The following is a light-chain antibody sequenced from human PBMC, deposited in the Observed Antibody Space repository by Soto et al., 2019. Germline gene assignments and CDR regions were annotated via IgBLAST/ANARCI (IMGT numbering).Light chain of an antibody. V-gene: IGKV1-5*03. Sequence: DIQLTQSPSFLSASVGDRVTITCRASQTISSWLAWYQQKPGKAPKLLIYKASTLKSGVPSRFSGSGSGTEFTLTISSLQPDDFATYYCQHYNSYSETFGLGTKVDIK. CDR1: QTISSW. J-gene: IGKJ1*01. CDR3: QHYNSYSET. CDR2: KAS.